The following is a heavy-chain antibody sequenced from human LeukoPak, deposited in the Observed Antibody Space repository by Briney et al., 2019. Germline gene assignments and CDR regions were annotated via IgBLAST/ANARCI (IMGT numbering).Heavy chain of an antibody. D-gene: IGHD3-22*01. CDR2: ISGSGGST. Sequence: GGSLKLSCAASGFTFSSYAMSWVRQAPGKGLEWVSAISGSGGSTYYADSVKGRFTISRDNSKNTLYLQMNSLRAEDTAVYYCAKRRMYYYDSSGYPYFDYWGQGTLVTVSS. CDR1: GFTFSSYA. V-gene: IGHV3-23*01. J-gene: IGHJ4*02. CDR3: AKRRMYYYDSSGYPYFDY.